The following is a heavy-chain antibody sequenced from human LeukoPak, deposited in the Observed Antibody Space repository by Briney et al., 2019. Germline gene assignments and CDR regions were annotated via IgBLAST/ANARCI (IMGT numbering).Heavy chain of an antibody. J-gene: IGHJ4*02. CDR3: ARDPSNTSGWYAWADY. CDR1: GFTFTRYG. CDR2: ISAYNGDT. V-gene: IGHV1-18*01. Sequence: ASVKVSCKASGFTFTRYGISWVRQAPGQGLEWMGWISAYNGDTKYAQKFQDGLTMTTDTSTSTAYMELRSLRSDDTAVYYCARDPSNTSGWYAWADYWGQGTLVTVSS. D-gene: IGHD6-19*01.